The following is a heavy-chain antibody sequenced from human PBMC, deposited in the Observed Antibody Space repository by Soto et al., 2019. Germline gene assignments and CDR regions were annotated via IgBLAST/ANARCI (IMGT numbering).Heavy chain of an antibody. CDR1: SCTFTSSD. CDR2: IIYYNGNT. CDR3: ARDIVVVPAAMEDYYYGMDV. Sequence: ASTLVSSCASSCTFTSSDFCCLIQAPAERRLGMRWIIYYNGNTNYNQNLQSRVTMTTDTSTNTAYMKLRSLRSDDTAVYYCARDIVVVPAAMEDYYYGMDVWGQGTTVTVSS. J-gene: IGHJ6*02. V-gene: IGHV1-18*01. D-gene: IGHD2-2*01.